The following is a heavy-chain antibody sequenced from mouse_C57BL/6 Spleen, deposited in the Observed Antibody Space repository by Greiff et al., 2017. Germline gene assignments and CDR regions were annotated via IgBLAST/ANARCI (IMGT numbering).Heavy chain of an antibody. Sequence: QVQLQQSGAELVRPGTSVKVSCKASGYAFTNYLLEWVKQRPGQGLEWIGVINPGSGGTNYNEKFKGKATLTADKSSSTAYMQLSSLTSEDSAVYFCARRGSSLDYWGHGTTLTVSS. CDR1: GYAFTNYL. D-gene: IGHD1-1*01. J-gene: IGHJ2*01. CDR3: ARRGSSLDY. V-gene: IGHV1-54*01. CDR2: INPGSGGT.